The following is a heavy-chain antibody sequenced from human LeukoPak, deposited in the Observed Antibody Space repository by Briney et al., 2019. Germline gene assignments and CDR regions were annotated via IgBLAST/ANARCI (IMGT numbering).Heavy chain of an antibody. V-gene: IGHV5-51*01. D-gene: IGHD6-19*01. CDR2: IYPGDSDT. Sequence: GESLKISCKGSGYSFTSYWIGWVRQMPGKGLEWMGIIYPGDSDTRYSPSFQGQVTISADKSISTAYLQWSSLKASDTAMYDCARQYSSGWQTFDPWGQGTLVTVSS. J-gene: IGHJ5*02. CDR3: ARQYSSGWQTFDP. CDR1: GYSFTSYW.